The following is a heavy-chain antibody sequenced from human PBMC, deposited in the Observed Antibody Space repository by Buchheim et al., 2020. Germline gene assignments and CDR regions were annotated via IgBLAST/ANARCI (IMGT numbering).Heavy chain of an antibody. CDR2: MNPNSGNT. J-gene: IGHJ5*02. CDR3: ARGGEDYDILPGYYTGWFDP. V-gene: IGHV1-8*01. CDR1: GYTFTSYD. Sequence: QVQLVQSGAEVKKPGASVKVSCKASGYTFTSYDINWVRQATGQGLEWMGWMNPNSGNTGYAQKFQGRVTMTRNTSISTAYMGRGSLRSEDTAVYYCARGGEDYDILPGYYTGWFDPWGQGTL. D-gene: IGHD3-9*01.